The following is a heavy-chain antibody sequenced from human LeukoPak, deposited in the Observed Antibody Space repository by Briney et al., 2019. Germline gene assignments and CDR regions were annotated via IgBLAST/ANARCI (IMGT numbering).Heavy chain of an antibody. CDR1: GFTFDDYA. V-gene: IGHV3-9*01. J-gene: IGHJ4*02. Sequence: GGSLRLSCAASGFTFDDYAMHWVRQAPGKGLEWVSGISWNSGSIGYADSVKGRFTISRDNSKDTLYLQMNSLRAEDTAVYYCAKLASPGYCSGGTCLFDFWGQGALVTVSS. D-gene: IGHD2-15*01. CDR2: ISWNSGSI. CDR3: AKLASPGYCSGGTCLFDF.